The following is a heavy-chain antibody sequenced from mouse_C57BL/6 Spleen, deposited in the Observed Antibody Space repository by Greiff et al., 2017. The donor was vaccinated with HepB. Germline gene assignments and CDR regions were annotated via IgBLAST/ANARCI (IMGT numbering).Heavy chain of an antibody. CDR2: IWSGGST. V-gene: IGHV2-2*01. CDR1: GFSLTSYG. Sequence: QVQLKESGPGLVQPSQSLSITCTVSGFSLTSYGVHWVRQSPGKGLEWLGVIWSGGSTDYNAAFISRMSISKDNSKSQVFFKMNSLQADDTAIYYCARSLYYGSSPFAYWGQGTLVTVSA. D-gene: IGHD1-1*01. CDR3: ARSLYYGSSPFAY. J-gene: IGHJ3*01.